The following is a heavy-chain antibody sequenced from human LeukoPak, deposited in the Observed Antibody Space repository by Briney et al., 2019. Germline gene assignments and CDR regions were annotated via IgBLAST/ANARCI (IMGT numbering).Heavy chain of an antibody. CDR3: ARDLSGSKFDY. V-gene: IGHV4-39*07. J-gene: IGHJ4*02. CDR2: IYDSGST. CDR1: GGSIRSSYYY. D-gene: IGHD1-26*01. Sequence: SETLSLTCTVSGGSIRSSYYYWGWIRQPPGKGLEWIGSIYDSGSTYYNPSLKSRVTISVDTSKNQFSLKLSSVTAADTAVYYCARDLSGSKFDYWGQGTLVTVSS.